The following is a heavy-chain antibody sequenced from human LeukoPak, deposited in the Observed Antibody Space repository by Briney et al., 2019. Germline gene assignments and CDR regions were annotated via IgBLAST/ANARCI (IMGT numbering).Heavy chain of an antibody. V-gene: IGHV3-74*01. D-gene: IGHD3-9*01. CDR3: TRDLMDYDVSTGLHHYYMDV. CDR2: INDDESVT. Sequence: GGSPRLSCAASGFTFSSYWMHWVRQAPGKGLVWVSRINDDESVTNCADSVKGRFTISRDNAKNTLYLQMNSLRAEDTAVYFCTRDLMDYDVSTGLHHYYMDVWGQGTTVTVSS. J-gene: IGHJ6*02. CDR1: GFTFSSYW.